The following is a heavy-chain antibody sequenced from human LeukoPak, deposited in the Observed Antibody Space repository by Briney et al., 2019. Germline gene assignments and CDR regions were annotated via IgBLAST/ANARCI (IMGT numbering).Heavy chain of an antibody. CDR2: INSDGSST. CDR1: GFTFSSYW. CDR3: AREILDYGMDV. J-gene: IGHJ6*02. Sequence: TGGSLRLSCAASGFTFSSYWMHWVRQAPGKGLVWVSRINSDGSSTSYADSVKGRFTISRDNAKNTLYLQVNSLRAEDTAVYYCAREILDYGMDVWGQGTTVTVSS. V-gene: IGHV3-74*01.